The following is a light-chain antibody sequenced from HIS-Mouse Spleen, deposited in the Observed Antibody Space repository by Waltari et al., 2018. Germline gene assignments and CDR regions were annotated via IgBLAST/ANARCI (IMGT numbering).Light chain of an antibody. V-gene: IGKV4-1*01. CDR1: QSVLYSSNNKNY. CDR3: QQYYSTPT. J-gene: IGKJ4*01. CDR2: WAS. Sequence: DLVMTQSPDSLAVSLGERATIHCKSSQSVLYSSNNKNYLAWYQQKPGQPPKLLIYWASTRESGVPDRFSGSGSGTDFTLTISSLQAEDVAVYYCQQYYSTPTFGGGTKVEIK.